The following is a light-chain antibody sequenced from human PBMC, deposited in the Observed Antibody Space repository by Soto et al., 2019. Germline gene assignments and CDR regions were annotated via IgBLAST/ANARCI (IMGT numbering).Light chain of an antibody. J-gene: IGLJ3*02. CDR1: SSNIGSKT. CDR3: ATWDDSLNGVV. V-gene: IGLV1-44*01. CDR2: SNN. Sequence: QSVLTQPPSASGTPGQRVTISCSGSSSNIGSKTVNWYQQLPGTAPKLLIYSNNQRPSGVPDRFSGSKSGTSASLAISGLQSGDEADYYRATWDDSLNGVVFGGGTKLTVL.